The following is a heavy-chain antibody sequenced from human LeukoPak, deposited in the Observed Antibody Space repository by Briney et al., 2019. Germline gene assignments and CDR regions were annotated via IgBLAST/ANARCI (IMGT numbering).Heavy chain of an antibody. Sequence: GGSLRLSCAASGFTVSSNYMSWVRPAPGRGLEWVSVIYSGGSTYYADSVKGRFTISTDTSKNTLYLQMHSLRAEDTAVYSCAKVTSGYYFDYWGQGTLVTVSS. J-gene: IGHJ4*02. CDR1: GFTVSSNY. CDR3: AKVTSGYYFDY. V-gene: IGHV3-53*01. CDR2: IYSGGST. D-gene: IGHD3-16*01.